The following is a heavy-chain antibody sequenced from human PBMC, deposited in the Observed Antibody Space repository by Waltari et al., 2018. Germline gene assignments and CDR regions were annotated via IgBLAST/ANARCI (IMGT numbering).Heavy chain of an antibody. CDR2: ISGSGGST. J-gene: IGHJ4*02. V-gene: IGHV3-23*01. CDR3: AKVPGGGRFLDY. Sequence: EVQLLESGGGLVQPGGALRLSCAASGFTFSSYAMSWARQAPVKGLEWVSAISGSGGSTYYADSVKGRFTISRYNSKNTLYLQMNSLRAEDTAVYYCAKVPGGGRFLDYWGQGTLVTVSS. D-gene: IGHD1-26*01. CDR1: GFTFSSYA.